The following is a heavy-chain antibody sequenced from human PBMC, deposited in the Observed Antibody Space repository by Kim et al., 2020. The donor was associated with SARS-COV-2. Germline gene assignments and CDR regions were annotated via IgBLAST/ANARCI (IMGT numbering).Heavy chain of an antibody. CDR1: GFTFSSYA. J-gene: IGHJ4*02. Sequence: GGSLRLSCAASGFTFSSYAMSWVRQAPGKGLEWVSAISGSGGSTYYADSVKGRFTISRDNSKNTLYLQMNSLRAEDTAVYYCAKDPYYYDSSAGSYFDYWGQGTLVTVSS. D-gene: IGHD3-22*01. CDR2: ISGSGGST. CDR3: AKDPYYYDSSAGSYFDY. V-gene: IGHV3-23*01.